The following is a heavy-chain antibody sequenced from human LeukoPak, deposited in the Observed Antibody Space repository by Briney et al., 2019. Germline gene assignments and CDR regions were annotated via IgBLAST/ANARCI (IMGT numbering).Heavy chain of an antibody. Sequence: GASVKVSCKASGYTFTSYDINWVRQATGQGLEWVGWMNPNNGNTGYAQKFQGRVTMTRNTSTSTVYMELSSLRSEDTAVYYCAREYYYAGFDYWGQGTLITVSS. V-gene: IGHV1-8*01. CDR3: AREYYYAGFDY. CDR1: GYTFTSYD. CDR2: MNPNNGNT. D-gene: IGHD3-16*01. J-gene: IGHJ4*02.